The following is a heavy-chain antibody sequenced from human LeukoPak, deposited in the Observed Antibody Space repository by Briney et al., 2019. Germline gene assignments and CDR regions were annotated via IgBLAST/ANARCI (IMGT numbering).Heavy chain of an antibody. D-gene: IGHD2-2*02. CDR1: GFTFSSYG. CDR3: AKFGRLVPAAIQAVDY. V-gene: IGHV3-30*02. CDR2: IRYDGSNK. Sequence: GGSLRLSCAASGFTFSSYGMHWVRQAPGKGLEWVAFIRYDGSNKYYADSVKGRFTISRDNSENTLYLQMNSLRAEDTAVYYCAKFGRLVPAAIQAVDYWGQGTLVTVSS. J-gene: IGHJ4*02.